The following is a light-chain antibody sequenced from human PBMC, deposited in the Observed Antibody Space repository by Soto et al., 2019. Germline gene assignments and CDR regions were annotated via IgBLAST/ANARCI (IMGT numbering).Light chain of an antibody. CDR3: QQSYIYHRT. J-gene: IGKJ1*01. CDR1: QTIGNY. CDR2: VAS. Sequence: DIQMTQSPSSLSASIGDRVTITCRASQTIGNYLNWYQQRPGKAPELLMYVASSLQSGVPSRFSGSGSGTDFTLTISSLQPEDFATYYCQQSYIYHRTFGKGNTVDI. V-gene: IGKV1-39*01.